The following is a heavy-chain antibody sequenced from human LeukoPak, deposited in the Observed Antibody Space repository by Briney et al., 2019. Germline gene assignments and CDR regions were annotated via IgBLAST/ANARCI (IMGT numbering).Heavy chain of an antibody. CDR2: ISGSGGST. Sequence: PGGSLRLSCAASGFTFSSYAMSWVRQAPGKGLEWVSAISGSGGSTYYADSVKGRFTISRDNSENTLYLQMNSLRAEDTAVYYCAKSGRRGYSYGYRFKYYYDYWGQGTLVTVSS. CDR1: GFTFSSYA. V-gene: IGHV3-23*01. D-gene: IGHD5-18*01. CDR3: AKSGRRGYSYGYRFKYYYDY. J-gene: IGHJ4*02.